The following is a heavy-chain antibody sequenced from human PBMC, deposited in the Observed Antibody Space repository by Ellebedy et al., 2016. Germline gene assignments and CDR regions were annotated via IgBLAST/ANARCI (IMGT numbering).Heavy chain of an antibody. Sequence: SVKVSCXASGGTFSSYAISWVRQAPGQGLEWMGGIIPIFGTANYAQKFQGRVTITADESTSTAYMELSSLRSEDTAVYYCASDSYSSSWYTEGQDAFDIWGQGTMVTVSS. J-gene: IGHJ3*02. CDR2: IIPIFGTA. V-gene: IGHV1-69*13. D-gene: IGHD6-13*01. CDR3: ASDSYSSSWYTEGQDAFDI. CDR1: GGTFSSYA.